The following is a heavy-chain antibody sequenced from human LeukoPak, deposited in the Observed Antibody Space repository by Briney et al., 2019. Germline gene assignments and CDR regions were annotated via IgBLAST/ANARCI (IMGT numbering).Heavy chain of an antibody. J-gene: IGHJ4*02. Sequence: GGSLRLSCAASGFTFSSYSMNWVRQAPGKGLEWVSYISSSSSTIYYADSVKGRFTISRDNAKNSLYLQMNRLRAEDTAVYYCSRDHDFDSWGQGTLVTVSS. CDR2: ISSSSSTI. CDR3: SRDHDFDS. CDR1: GFTFSSYS. V-gene: IGHV3-48*01.